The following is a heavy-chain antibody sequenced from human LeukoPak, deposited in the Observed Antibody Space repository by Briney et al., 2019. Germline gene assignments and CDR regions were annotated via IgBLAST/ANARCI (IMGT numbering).Heavy chain of an antibody. J-gene: IGHJ4*02. D-gene: IGHD6-19*01. Sequence: PGGSLRSPFAASGSTFSTYAMSGFRQPPGKGLGWASPISGSGGSTYYADSVKGRFTISRDNSKNTLYLQMNSLRAEDTAVYYCAKPPRQWLDYYFDYWGQGTLVTVSS. V-gene: IGHV3-23*01. CDR2: ISGSGGST. CDR1: GSTFSTYA. CDR3: AKPPRQWLDYYFDY.